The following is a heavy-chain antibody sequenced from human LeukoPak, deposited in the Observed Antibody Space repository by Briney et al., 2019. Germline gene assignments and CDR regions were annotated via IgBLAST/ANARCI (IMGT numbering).Heavy chain of an antibody. CDR1: GGSVSSGSYY. CDR3: ARDVAGDAVDY. Sequence: SETLSLTCTVSGGSVSSGSYYWSWIRQPPGKGLEWIGYIYYSGSANYNPSLKSRVTISVDTSKNQFSLKLSSVTAADTAVYYCARDVAGDAVDYWGQGALVTVSS. CDR2: IYYSGSA. V-gene: IGHV4-61*01. D-gene: IGHD4-17*01. J-gene: IGHJ4*02.